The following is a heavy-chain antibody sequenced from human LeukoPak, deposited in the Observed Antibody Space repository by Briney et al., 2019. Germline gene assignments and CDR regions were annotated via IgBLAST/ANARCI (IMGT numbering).Heavy chain of an antibody. J-gene: IGHJ4*02. Sequence: GGSLRLSCAASGFSVSSNYMSWVRQAPGKGLEWVSIIYSGGTTYYAASVKGRFTISRDNPKDTLYLQMNSLRAADTAVYYCAKDYDYVWGSFRHIDYWGQGTLVTVSP. CDR2: IYSGGTT. V-gene: IGHV3-53*05. D-gene: IGHD3-16*02. CDR3: AKDYDYVWGSFRHIDY. CDR1: GFSVSSNY.